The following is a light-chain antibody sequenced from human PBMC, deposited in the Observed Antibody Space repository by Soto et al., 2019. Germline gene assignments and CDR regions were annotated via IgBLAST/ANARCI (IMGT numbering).Light chain of an antibody. V-gene: IGKV1-39*01. J-gene: IGKJ5*01. CDR2: AAS. Sequence: IQMTQSPSSLSASVGDRVAISCRASQDIRNTLAWYQQKPGEAPKLLIFAASNLQSGVPSRFRGSGSGTLFTLTISSLQPEDFATYYCQQSYSTPTITFGHGTRLEIK. CDR3: QQSYSTPTIT. CDR1: QDIRNT.